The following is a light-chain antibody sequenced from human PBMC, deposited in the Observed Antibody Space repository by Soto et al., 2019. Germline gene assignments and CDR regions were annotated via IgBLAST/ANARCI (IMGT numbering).Light chain of an antibody. CDR2: ANT. CDR1: NSNIGAGYP. J-gene: IGLJ2*01. V-gene: IGLV1-40*01. CDR3: QSYDSSLGGLI. Sequence: QSVLTQPPSVTGAPGQRVTISCTGNNSNIGAGYPVHWYQQFPGTAPKLLIYANTNRPSGVPDRFSGSKSGTSASLAITGLQAEDEADFYCQSYDSSLGGLIFGGGTKVTVL.